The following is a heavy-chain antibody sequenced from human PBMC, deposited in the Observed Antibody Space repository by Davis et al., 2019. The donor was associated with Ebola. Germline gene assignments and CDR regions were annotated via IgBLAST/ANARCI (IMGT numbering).Heavy chain of an antibody. CDR1: GSTLTDLS. J-gene: IGHJ4*02. CDR2: INPNSGGT. D-gene: IGHD2-15*01. Sequence: ASVKVSCKVSGSTLTDLSIHWVRQAPGQGLEWMGRINPNSGGTNYAQKFQGRVTMTRDTSISTAYMELSRLRSDDTAVYYCARGGLTEDIVVVVAALQSTYFDYWGQGTLVTVSS. CDR3: ARGGLTEDIVVVVAALQSTYFDY. V-gene: IGHV1-2*06.